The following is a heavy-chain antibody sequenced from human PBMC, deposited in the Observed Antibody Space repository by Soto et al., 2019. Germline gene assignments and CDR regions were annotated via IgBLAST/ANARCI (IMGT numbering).Heavy chain of an antibody. CDR3: ARGVNTENDAFDI. CDR1: GGPISTYS. Sequence: SDTLSLTCTISGGPISTYSWNWIRQPPGKGLDRIGYYDNTGSTNYNPSLKSRVTISADTSENHLSLNLNSVTAADTAVYYCARGVNTENDAFDIWGQGTMVT. J-gene: IGHJ3*02. V-gene: IGHV4-59*07. D-gene: IGHD3-3*01. CDR2: YDNTGST.